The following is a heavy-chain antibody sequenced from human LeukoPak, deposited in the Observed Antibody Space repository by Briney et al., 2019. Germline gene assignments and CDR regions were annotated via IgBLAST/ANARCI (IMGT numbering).Heavy chain of an antibody. V-gene: IGHV1-46*01. CDR2: INPSGGST. CDR3: ARDSYYDSSGSVDY. Sequence: GASVKVSCKASGYTFTSHYMHWVRQAPGQGIEWMGRINPSGGSTTHAQRFQGRVTMTRDTSTSTVYMELSSLRSEDTAVYFCARDSYYDSSGSVDYWGQGTLVTVSS. CDR1: GYTFTSHY. J-gene: IGHJ4*02. D-gene: IGHD3-22*01.